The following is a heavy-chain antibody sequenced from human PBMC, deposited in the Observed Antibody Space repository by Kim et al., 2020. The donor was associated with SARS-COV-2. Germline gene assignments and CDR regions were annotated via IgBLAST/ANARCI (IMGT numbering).Heavy chain of an antibody. V-gene: IGHV3-64D*09. CDR2: ISSNGGST. CDR1: GFTFSSYA. J-gene: IGHJ4*02. D-gene: IGHD3-22*01. Sequence: GGSLRLSCSASGFTFSSYAMHWVRQAPGKGLEYVSAISSNGGSTYYADSVKGRFTISRDNSKNTLYLQMSSLRAEDTAVYYCVKGPYYDSSGYNPYYFDYWGQGTLVTVSS. CDR3: VKGPYYDSSGYNPYYFDY.